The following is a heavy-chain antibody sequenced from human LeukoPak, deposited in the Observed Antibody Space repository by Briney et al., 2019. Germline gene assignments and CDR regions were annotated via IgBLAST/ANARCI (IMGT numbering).Heavy chain of an antibody. Sequence: SETLSLTYTVSDSSIRNNYLWGWIRQPPGKGLEWIGNGDQSGSTYYNPSLKSRATISLDTSKKQSSLKLTSVTAADTAVYYCARGPYYYGSGSYWNWFDPWGQGTLVTVSS. D-gene: IGHD3-10*01. CDR3: ARGPYYYGSGSYWNWFDP. V-gene: IGHV4-38-2*02. CDR2: GDQSGST. J-gene: IGHJ5*02. CDR1: DSSIRNNYL.